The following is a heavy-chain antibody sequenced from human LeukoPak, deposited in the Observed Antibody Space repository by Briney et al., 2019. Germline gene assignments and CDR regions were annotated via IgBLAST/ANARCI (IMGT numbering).Heavy chain of an antibody. CDR2: TYHRSKWYS. CDR1: GDSVSSNSAA. J-gene: IGHJ4*02. CDR3: ARYTSTWYLEY. Sequence: SQTLSLTCAISGDSVSSNSAAWNWLRQSPSRGLEWLGRTYHRSKWYSDYAASVRGRITISPDTSKNQFYLQLNSVTLEDTAMYYCARYTSTWYLEYWGQGTVVTVSS. D-gene: IGHD6-13*01. V-gene: IGHV6-1*01.